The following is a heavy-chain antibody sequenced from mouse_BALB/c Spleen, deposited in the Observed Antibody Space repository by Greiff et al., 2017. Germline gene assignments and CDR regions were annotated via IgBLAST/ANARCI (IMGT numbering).Heavy chain of an antibody. Sequence: EVKLVESGGGLVQPGGSRKLSCAASGFTFSSFGMHWVRQAPEKGLEWVAYISSGSSTIYYADTVKGRFTISRDNPKNTLFLQMTSLRSEDTAMYYCARGLRGAMDYWGQGTSVTVSS. CDR2: ISSGSSTI. J-gene: IGHJ4*01. CDR1: GFTFSSFG. V-gene: IGHV5-17*02. CDR3: ARGLRGAMDY. D-gene: IGHD2-4*01.